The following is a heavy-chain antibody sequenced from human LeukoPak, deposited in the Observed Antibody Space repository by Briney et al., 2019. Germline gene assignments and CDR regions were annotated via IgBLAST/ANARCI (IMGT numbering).Heavy chain of an antibody. Sequence: ASVKVSCKASGYTFTGYYMHWVRQAPGQGLEWMGRINPNSGGTNYAQKFQDRVTMTRDTSISTAYMELSRLRSDDTAVYYCARGLRYNWNRQGVDYWGQGTLVTVSS. V-gene: IGHV1-2*06. CDR2: INPNSGGT. CDR1: GYTFTGYY. J-gene: IGHJ4*02. CDR3: ARGLRYNWNRQGVDY. D-gene: IGHD1-20*01.